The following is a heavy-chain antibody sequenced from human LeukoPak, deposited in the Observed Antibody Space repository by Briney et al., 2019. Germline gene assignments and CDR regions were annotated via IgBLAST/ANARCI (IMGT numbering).Heavy chain of an antibody. Sequence: SETLSLTCIVSSGSISSYYWNWIRQPPGKGLEWFGYIYYSGSSNYNPSLKSRVTISVDTSKNQFSLKVTSVTAADTAVYYCARSSYYGSGSYPYFYQMDDWGKGTTVTVSS. CDR1: SGSISSYY. CDR2: IYYSGSS. V-gene: IGHV4-59*01. J-gene: IGHJ6*03. D-gene: IGHD3-10*01. CDR3: ARSSYYGSGSYPYFYQMDD.